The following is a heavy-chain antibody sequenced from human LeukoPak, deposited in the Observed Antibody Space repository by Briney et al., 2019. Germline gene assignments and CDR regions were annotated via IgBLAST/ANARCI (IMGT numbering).Heavy chain of an antibody. CDR1: GLIVSSNH. D-gene: IGHD4-23*01. CDR3: ARDGAVGLSHYYYMDV. CDR2: IYSSDYR. V-gene: IGHV3-66*01. Sequence: GGSLRLSCAASGLIVSSNHMNWVRQAPGKGLEWVSIIYSSDYRYYADSVKGRFTISRDNSKNTLYLQMGSLRAEDMAVYYCARDGAVGLSHYYYMDVWGKGTTVTVSS. J-gene: IGHJ6*03.